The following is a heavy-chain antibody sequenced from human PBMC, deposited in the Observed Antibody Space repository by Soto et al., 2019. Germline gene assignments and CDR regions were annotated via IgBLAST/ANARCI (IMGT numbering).Heavy chain of an antibody. Sequence: QVQLQESGPGLVKPSQTLSLTCTVSGGSIGSGGYYWSWIRQHPGKGLEWIGYIYYSGTTYYNPSLECRVTISVDTSKTQLSLKLSSVSAADTAVYYCARSPGYYFDYWGQGTLVTVSS. CDR1: GGSIGSGGYY. V-gene: IGHV4-31*03. CDR2: IYYSGTT. CDR3: ARSPGYYFDY. J-gene: IGHJ4*02.